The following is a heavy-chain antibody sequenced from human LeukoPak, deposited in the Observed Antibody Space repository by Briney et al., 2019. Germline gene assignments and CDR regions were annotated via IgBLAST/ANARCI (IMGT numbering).Heavy chain of an antibody. Sequence: SETLSLTCTVSGGSISSSYYWGWIRQPPGKGLEWIGSIYYSGSTYYNPSLKSRVTISVDTSKNQFSLKLSSVTAADTAVYYCARWAVLATVVTAIGIAFDYWGQGTLVTVSS. V-gene: IGHV4-39*07. CDR2: IYYSGST. CDR3: ARWAVLATVVTAIGIAFDY. D-gene: IGHD2-21*02. J-gene: IGHJ4*02. CDR1: GGSISSSYY.